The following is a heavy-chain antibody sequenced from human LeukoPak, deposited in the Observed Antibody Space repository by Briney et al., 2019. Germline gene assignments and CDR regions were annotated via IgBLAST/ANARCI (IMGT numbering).Heavy chain of an antibody. V-gene: IGHV4-59*08. Sequence: SETLSLTCTVSGGSINGYYWSWIRQPPGKGLQRIGYIYYSGSTNSNPSLKSRVTISVDTSKNQFSLKLSSVTAADTAVYYCARHVRDGYNYLDYWGQGTLVTVSS. CDR2: IYYSGST. CDR1: GGSINGYY. D-gene: IGHD5-24*01. CDR3: ARHVRDGYNYLDY. J-gene: IGHJ4*02.